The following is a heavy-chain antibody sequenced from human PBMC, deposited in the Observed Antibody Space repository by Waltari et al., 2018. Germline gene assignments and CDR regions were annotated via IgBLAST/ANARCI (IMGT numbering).Heavy chain of an antibody. J-gene: IGHJ6*02. D-gene: IGHD5-18*01. CDR3: ARAIAAMVNYYYYGMDV. CDR2: IIPIFGTA. Sequence: QVQLVQSGAEVKKPGSSVKVSCKASGGPFSSYAISWVRQAPGQGLEWMGGIIPIFGTANYAQKFQGRVTITADESTSTAYMELSSLRSEDTAVYYCARAIAAMVNYYYYGMDVWGQGTTVTVSS. CDR1: GGPFSSYA. V-gene: IGHV1-69*12.